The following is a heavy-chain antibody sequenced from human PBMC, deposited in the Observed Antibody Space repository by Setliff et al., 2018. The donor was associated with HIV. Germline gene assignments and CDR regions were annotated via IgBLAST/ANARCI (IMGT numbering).Heavy chain of an antibody. D-gene: IGHD1-1*01. Sequence: TSETLSLTCAVYGGSFNSYYWSWIRQPPGKGLEWIGEINHSGSTSYNPSLKSRVTISVDTSKNQFSLKLNSITAADTAIYFCARVRDPNWNYDMDVWGQGTTVTVSS. CDR1: GGSFNSYY. V-gene: IGHV4-34*01. J-gene: IGHJ6*03. CDR3: ARVRDPNWNYDMDV. CDR2: INHSGST.